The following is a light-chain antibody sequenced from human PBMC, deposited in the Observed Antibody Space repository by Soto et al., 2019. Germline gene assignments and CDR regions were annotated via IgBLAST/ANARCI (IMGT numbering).Light chain of an antibody. Sequence: VITQSPATLSVSPGERATLSCRASQNVGGSVAWYQQKPGQAPRLLIYRASTRATGIPARFSGSGSGTEFTLTISSLQSEDFAVYYCQQSRTLAQGTKVDIK. J-gene: IGKJ2*01. CDR1: QNVGGS. CDR2: RAS. CDR3: QQSRT. V-gene: IGKV3-15*01.